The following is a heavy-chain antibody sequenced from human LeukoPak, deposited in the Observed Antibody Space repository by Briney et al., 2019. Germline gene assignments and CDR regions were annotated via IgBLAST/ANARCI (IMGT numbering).Heavy chain of an antibody. Sequence: GGSLRLSCAASGFTVSNNYMSWVRQAPGKGLGWVSVLYSGGSTYYADSVKGRFTISRDNSKNTLFLQMNSLRAVDTAVYYCARALGSGYPNYYYYYMDVWGKGTTVTVSS. CDR1: GFTVSNNY. CDR3: ARALGSGYPNYYYYYMDV. CDR2: LYSGGST. V-gene: IGHV3-53*01. D-gene: IGHD3-22*01. J-gene: IGHJ6*03.